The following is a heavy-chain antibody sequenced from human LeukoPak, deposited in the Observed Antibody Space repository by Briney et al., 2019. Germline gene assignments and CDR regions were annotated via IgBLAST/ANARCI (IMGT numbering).Heavy chain of an antibody. V-gene: IGHV2-5*01. CDR2: IYWNDDK. CDR3: ARRPVSGWPLVY. CDR1: GFSLSTSGVG. Sequence: SGPTLVNPPQTLTLTCTFSGFSLSTSGVGGGWIRQPPGKALEWLALIYWNDDKRYSPSLKSRLTIIKDTSKNQVVLTMTNMDRVDTATYYCARRPVSGWPLVYWGQGTLVTVSS. D-gene: IGHD6-19*01. J-gene: IGHJ4*02.